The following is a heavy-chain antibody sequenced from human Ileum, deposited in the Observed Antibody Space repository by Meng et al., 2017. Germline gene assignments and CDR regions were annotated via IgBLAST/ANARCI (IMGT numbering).Heavy chain of an antibody. CDR2: IHHSGST. V-gene: IGHV4-4*02. J-gene: IGHJ4*02. D-gene: IGHD1-26*01. CDR1: GGSISTSDW. CDR3: AREWSGSYRHFDY. Sequence: QAPRKEPGRALREPLGTSSLHCAVSGGSISTSDWWNWVRQPPGKGLEWIGEIHHSGSTNYNPSLKSRVTISVDKSKNQFSLKLNSVTAADTAVYYCAREWSGSYRHFDYWGQGTLVTVSS.